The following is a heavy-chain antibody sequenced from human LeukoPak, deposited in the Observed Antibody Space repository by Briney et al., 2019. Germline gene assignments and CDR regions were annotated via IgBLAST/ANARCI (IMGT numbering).Heavy chain of an antibody. J-gene: IGHJ6*03. Sequence: SETLSLTCTVSGGSISSYYWSWIRQPPGKGLEWIGYIYYSGSTNYNPSLKSRVTISVDTSKNQFSLKLSSVTAADTAVYYCARGYSGYDPGTLRYYYYMDVWGKGTTVTISS. CDR3: ARGYSGYDPGTLRYYYYMDV. V-gene: IGHV4-59*01. CDR2: IYYSGST. CDR1: GGSISSYY. D-gene: IGHD5-12*01.